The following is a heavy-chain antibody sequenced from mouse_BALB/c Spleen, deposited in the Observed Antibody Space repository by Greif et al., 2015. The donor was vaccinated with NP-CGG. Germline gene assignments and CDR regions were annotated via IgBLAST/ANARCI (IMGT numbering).Heavy chain of an antibody. V-gene: IGHV1S81*02. CDR3: ARESDGYLAY. Sequence: VKLQESGAELVKPGASVKLSCKASGYTFTSYWMHWVKQRPGQGLEWIGEINPSNGRTNYNEKFKSKATLTVDKSSSTAYMQLSSLTSEDSAVYYCARESDGYLAYWGQGTLVTVSA. CDR2: INPSNGRT. J-gene: IGHJ3*01. CDR1: GYTFTSYW. D-gene: IGHD2-3*01.